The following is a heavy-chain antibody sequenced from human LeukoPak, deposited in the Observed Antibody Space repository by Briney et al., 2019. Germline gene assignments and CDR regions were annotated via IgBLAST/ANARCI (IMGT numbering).Heavy chain of an antibody. D-gene: IGHD1-26*01. J-gene: IGHJ4*02. V-gene: IGHV3-9*01. Sequence: PGGSLRLSCAASGFTFDDHAIHWVRQAPGKGLEWVSGISWNSGNIGYADSVRGRFTISRDNAKNSLYLQMNSLRAEDTALYYCAKGGESYRTGLDYWGQGTLVTVSS. CDR1: GFTFDDHA. CDR2: ISWNSGNI. CDR3: AKGGESYRTGLDY.